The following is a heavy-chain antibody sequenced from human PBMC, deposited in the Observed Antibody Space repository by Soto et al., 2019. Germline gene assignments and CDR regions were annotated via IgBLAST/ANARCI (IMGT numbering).Heavy chain of an antibody. D-gene: IGHD3-3*01. J-gene: IGHJ6*02. CDR3: AREWSPYYGMDV. V-gene: IGHV3-21*01. Sequence: EVQLVESGGGLVQPGGSLRLSCAASGFTFSSYSMNWVRQAPGKGLEWVSSISSSSSYIYYADSVKGRFTISRDNAKNSLSLQMNSLRAEDTAVYYCAREWSPYYGMDVWGQGTTVTVSS. CDR1: GFTFSSYS. CDR2: ISSSSSYI.